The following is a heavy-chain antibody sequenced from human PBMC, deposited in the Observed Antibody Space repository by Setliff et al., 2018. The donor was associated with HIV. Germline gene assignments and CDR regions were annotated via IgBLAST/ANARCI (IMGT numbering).Heavy chain of an antibody. Sequence: SETLSLTCNVSGGSISDYYWSWVRQPPGKGLEWIGYIYYSGSTNYNPSLRSRVTISVDTSKNQVSLRLTSVTSADTALYYCARESQQYYDILTGFNYYYGMDVWGRGITVTVSS. V-gene: IGHV4-59*01. CDR1: GGSISDYY. CDR2: IYYSGST. D-gene: IGHD3-9*01. CDR3: ARESQQYYDILTGFNYYYGMDV. J-gene: IGHJ6*02.